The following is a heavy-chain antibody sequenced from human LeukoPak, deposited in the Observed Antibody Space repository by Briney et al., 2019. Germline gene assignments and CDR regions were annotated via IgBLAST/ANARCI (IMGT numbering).Heavy chain of an antibody. D-gene: IGHD3-22*01. V-gene: IGHV3-48*02. CDR3: ARGRNYYDSSGYYFFDY. Sequence: PGGSLRLSCAASGFTFSSYSMNWVRQAPGKGLEWVSYISSSSSTIYYADSVKGRFTISRDNAKNSLYLQMNSLRDEDTAVYYCARGRNYYDSSGYYFFDYWGQGTLVTVSS. J-gene: IGHJ4*02. CDR1: GFTFSSYS. CDR2: ISSSSSTI.